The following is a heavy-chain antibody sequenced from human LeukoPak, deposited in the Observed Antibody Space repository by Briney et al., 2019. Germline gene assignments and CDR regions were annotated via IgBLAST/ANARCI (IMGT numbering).Heavy chain of an antibody. J-gene: IGHJ3*02. CDR3: AKGRGYDYVWGSYRYTRDAFDI. Sequence: GGSLRLSCAASGFTFSSYSMNWVRQAPGKGLEWVSYISSSSSTIYYADSVKGRFTISRDNAKNSLYLQMNSLRAEDTAVYYCAKGRGYDYVWGSYRYTRDAFDIWGQGTMVTVSS. V-gene: IGHV3-48*04. CDR2: ISSSSSTI. CDR1: GFTFSSYS. D-gene: IGHD3-16*02.